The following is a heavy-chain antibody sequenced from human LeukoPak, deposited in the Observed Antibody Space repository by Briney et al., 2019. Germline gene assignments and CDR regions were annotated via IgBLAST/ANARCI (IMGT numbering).Heavy chain of an antibody. CDR3: ARDNYSSSWYGFYYYYGMDV. CDR2: INPNSGGT. V-gene: IGHV1-2*02. J-gene: IGHJ6*02. CDR1: GYTFTGYY. Sequence: ASVKVCCKASGYTFTGYYMHWVRQAPGQGLEWMGWINPNSGGTNYAQKSQGRVTMTRDTSISTAYMELSRLRSDDTAVYYCARDNYSSSWYGFYYYYGMDVWGQGTTVTVSS. D-gene: IGHD6-13*01.